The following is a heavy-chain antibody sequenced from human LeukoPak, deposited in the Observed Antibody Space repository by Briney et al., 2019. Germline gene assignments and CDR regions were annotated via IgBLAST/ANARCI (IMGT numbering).Heavy chain of an antibody. Sequence: GGSLRLSCAASGFTVSSNYMSWVRQAPGKGLEWVSVIYSGGSTYYADSVKGRFTISRDNSKNTLYLQMNSLRAEDTAVYYCARPAGGYSHPYDYWGQGTLVTVSS. CDR1: GFTVSSNY. CDR3: ARPAGGYSHPYDY. D-gene: IGHD4-23*01. V-gene: IGHV3-53*01. J-gene: IGHJ4*02. CDR2: IYSGGST.